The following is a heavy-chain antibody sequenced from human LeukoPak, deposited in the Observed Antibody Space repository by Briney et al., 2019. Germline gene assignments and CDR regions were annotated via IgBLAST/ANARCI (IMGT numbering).Heavy chain of an antibody. CDR1: GFTFSSYA. D-gene: IGHD5-12*01. CDR3: AKSGDLVSFDY. Sequence: GGSLRLSCAASGFTFSSYAMHWVRQAPGKGLEWVAVISYDGSNKYYADSVKGRFTISRDNSKNTLYLQMNSLRAEDTAVYYCAKSGDLVSFDYWGQGTLVTVSS. CDR2: ISYDGSNK. V-gene: IGHV3-30*18. J-gene: IGHJ4*02.